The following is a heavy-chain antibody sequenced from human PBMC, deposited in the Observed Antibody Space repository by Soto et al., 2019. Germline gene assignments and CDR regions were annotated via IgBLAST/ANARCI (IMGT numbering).Heavy chain of an antibody. D-gene: IGHD2-2*01. J-gene: IGHJ4*02. CDR2: MSGVDDSK. V-gene: IGHV3-23*01. Sequence: EVQLLESGGGLVQPGGSLRLSCAVSGFLVNNYDISWVRQAPGKGLEWVSGMSGVDDSKSYADSVKGRLTISRDNTKNTLFLQMNSLRAADTAVYYCAMRASSRTYFDYWGQGTLVTVSS. CDR3: AMRASSRTYFDY. CDR1: GFLVNNYD.